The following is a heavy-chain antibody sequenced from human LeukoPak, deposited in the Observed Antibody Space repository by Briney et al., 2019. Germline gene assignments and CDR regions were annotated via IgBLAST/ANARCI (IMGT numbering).Heavy chain of an antibody. CDR3: ARCPVGSNYYFYMDV. J-gene: IGHJ6*03. CDR2: IYYSAST. CDR1: GDSISSYY. D-gene: IGHD2-2*01. Sequence: SETLSLTCTVSGDSISSYYWSWIRQPPGKGLEWIGYIYYSASTNYNPPLKSRVTISVDMSKNQFSLKLNSVTAADTAVYYCARCPVGSNYYFYMDVWGKGTTVTVSS. V-gene: IGHV4-59*01.